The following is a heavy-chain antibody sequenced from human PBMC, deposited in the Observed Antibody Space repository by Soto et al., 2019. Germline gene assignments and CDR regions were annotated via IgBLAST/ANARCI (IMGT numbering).Heavy chain of an antibody. V-gene: IGHV4-59*11. CDR1: GGSISSHY. CDR3: ARRYGRTLGY. Sequence: PSETLSLTCTVSGGSISSHYWSWIRQPPGKGLEWIGYIYYTGSTNYNPSLKSRVTISVDTSKNQFSLKLSSVTAADTAVYYCARRYGRTLGYPGQGTLVT. J-gene: IGHJ4*02. CDR2: IYYTGST. D-gene: IGHD4-17*01.